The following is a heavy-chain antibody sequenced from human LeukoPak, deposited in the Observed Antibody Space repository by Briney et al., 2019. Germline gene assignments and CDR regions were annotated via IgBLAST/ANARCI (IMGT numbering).Heavy chain of an antibody. CDR2: IDYSGST. J-gene: IGHJ6*02. V-gene: IGHV4-59*01. CDR1: GGSISSYY. Sequence: AETLSLTCNVSGGSISSYYWSWIRQPPGKGLEWIGYIDYSGSTNYNPSLKSRVTISVDTSKNQFALKLSSVTAADTAVYYCARGIGSGWPPYYYYGMDVWGQGTTVTVSS. D-gene: IGHD6-19*01. CDR3: ARGIGSGWPPYYYYGMDV.